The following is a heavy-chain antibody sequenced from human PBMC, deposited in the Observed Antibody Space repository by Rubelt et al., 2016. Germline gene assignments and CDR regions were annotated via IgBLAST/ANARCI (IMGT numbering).Heavy chain of an antibody. CDR2: LYWDDDK. CDR3: ARVSSAVPARMQYSSRMGV. J-gene: IGHJ6*02. V-gene: IGHV2-5*02. D-gene: IGHD2-2*01. Sequence: QITLKESSPTLVKPTQTLTLTCTFSGYSLSTSGVGVGWFRQPPGKALEWLALLYWDDDKRYRPSLKSRLPITKGTPKNQVDLAMTNVDPVDTPTDCGARVSSAVPARMQYSSRMGVWGQETTDTVSS. CDR1: GYSLSTSGVG.